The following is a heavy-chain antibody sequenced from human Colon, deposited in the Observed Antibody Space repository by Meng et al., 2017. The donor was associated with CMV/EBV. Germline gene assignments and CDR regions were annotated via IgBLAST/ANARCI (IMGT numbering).Heavy chain of an antibody. CDR2: MNPNSGNT. Sequence: ASVKVSCKASGYTFTNYNMHWVRQAPGQGLEWMGWMNPNSGNTGYAQKFQGRVTMTRNTSISTAYMELSSLRSEDTAVYYCARGRLLSSWYRYSLGYWGQGTLVTVSS. CDR3: ARGRLLSSWYRYSLGY. J-gene: IGHJ4*02. V-gene: IGHV1-8*01. CDR1: GYTFTNYN. D-gene: IGHD6-13*01.